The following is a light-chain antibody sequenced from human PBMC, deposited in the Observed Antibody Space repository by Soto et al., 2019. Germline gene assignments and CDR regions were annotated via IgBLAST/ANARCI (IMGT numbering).Light chain of an antibody. V-gene: IGLV2-14*03. CDR3: TSYLSSTPFYV. CDR2: DVD. Sequence: QSVLAQPAAVSGSPGQSIAISCPGVRTDGGGFDYVSWYQQHPGQAPQLIIYDVDNRPSGVSHRFSGSKSGDTASLTISGLQAEDEAYYSCTSYLSSTPFYVFGTGTKVTVL. CDR1: RTDGGGFDY. J-gene: IGLJ1*01.